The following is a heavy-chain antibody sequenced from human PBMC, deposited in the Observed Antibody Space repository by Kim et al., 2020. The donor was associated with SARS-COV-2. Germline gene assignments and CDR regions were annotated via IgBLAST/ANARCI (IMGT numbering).Heavy chain of an antibody. Sequence: ASVKVSCKASGYTFTSYGISWVRQAPGQGLEWMGWISAYNGNTNYAQKLQGRVTMTTDTSTSTAYMELRSLRSDDTAVYYCARDSHNYYDSSGYPDYWGQGTLVTVSS. CDR3: ARDSHNYYDSSGYPDY. CDR1: GYTFTSYG. D-gene: IGHD3-22*01. J-gene: IGHJ4*02. V-gene: IGHV1-18*04. CDR2: ISAYNGNT.